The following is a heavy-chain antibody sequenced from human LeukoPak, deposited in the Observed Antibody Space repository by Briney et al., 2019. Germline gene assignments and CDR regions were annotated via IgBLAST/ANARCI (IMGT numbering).Heavy chain of an antibody. J-gene: IGHJ4*02. CDR2: IRSNAYGGTT. Sequence: PGGSLRLSCTTYGFTFSDYYIAWFRQAPGKGLEWVGVIRSNAYGGTTDYAASVKGRFTISRDNSKRTAYLQMDSLTGEDTAVYYCTRKGGPPWGSYRSFDYWGQGTLVTVSS. CDR1: GFTFSDYY. CDR3: TRKGGPPWGSYRSFDY. D-gene: IGHD3-16*02. V-gene: IGHV3-49*03.